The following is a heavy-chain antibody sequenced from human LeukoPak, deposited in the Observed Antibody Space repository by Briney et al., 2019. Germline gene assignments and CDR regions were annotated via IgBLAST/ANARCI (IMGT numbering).Heavy chain of an antibody. CDR1: GGSISSSSYY. D-gene: IGHD4-17*01. Sequence: SETLSLTCTVSGGSISSSSYYWSWIRQPPGKGLEWIGEINHSGSTNYNPSLKSRVTISVDTSKNQFSLKLSSVTAADTALYYCARHATVTSLTFAYWGQGILATVPS. J-gene: IGHJ4*02. CDR3: ARHATVTSLTFAY. V-gene: IGHV4-39*01. CDR2: INHSGST.